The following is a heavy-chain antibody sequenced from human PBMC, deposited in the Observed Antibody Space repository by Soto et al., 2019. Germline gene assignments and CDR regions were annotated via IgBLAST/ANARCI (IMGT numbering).Heavy chain of an antibody. CDR2: IYYSGST. CDR1: GGSISSGGYY. V-gene: IGHV4-31*03. CDR3: ARDKAPRLELLVSYYYGMDV. J-gene: IGHJ6*02. Sequence: SETLSLTCTVSGGSISSGGYYWSWIRQHPGKGLEWIGYIYYSGSTYYNPSLKSRVTISVDTSKNQFSLKLSSVTAADTAVYYCARDKAPRLELLVSYYYGMDVWGQGTTVTVS. D-gene: IGHD1-7*01.